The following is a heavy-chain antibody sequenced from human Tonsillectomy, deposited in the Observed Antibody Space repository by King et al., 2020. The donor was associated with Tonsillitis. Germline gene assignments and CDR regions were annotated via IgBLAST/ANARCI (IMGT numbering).Heavy chain of an antibody. V-gene: IGHV3-23*04. CDR1: GFTFNNNA. CDR3: ARDAGVVAVHYFDY. J-gene: IGHJ4*02. CDR2: IGGSGHST. D-gene: IGHD3-22*01. Sequence: VQLVESGGGLVQPGGSLRLSCAASGFTFNNNAMSWVRQAPGKGLEWVSAIGGSGHSTYYADSVKGRFTISRDNSKNTPYLQMNSLRAEDTAVYYCARDAGVVAVHYFDYWGQGTLVTVSS.